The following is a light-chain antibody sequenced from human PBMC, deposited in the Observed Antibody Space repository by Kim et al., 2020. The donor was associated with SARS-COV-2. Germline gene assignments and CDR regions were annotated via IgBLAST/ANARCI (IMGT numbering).Light chain of an antibody. CDR2: DAS. CDR1: QSVSSN. V-gene: IGKV3-15*01. CDR3: QQYKNWPPWT. Sequence: EVVMTQSPVTLSVSPGERATLFCRASQSVSSNLAWFQQKPGQAPTLLIYDASTRATGIPARFSGSGSGTEFTLSISSLQSEDSANYYCQQYKNWPPWTFGQGTKVDIK. J-gene: IGKJ1*01.